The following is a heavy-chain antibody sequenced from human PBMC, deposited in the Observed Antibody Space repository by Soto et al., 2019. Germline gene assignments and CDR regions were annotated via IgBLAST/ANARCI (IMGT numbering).Heavy chain of an antibody. J-gene: IGHJ6*01. D-gene: IGHD6-13*01. CDR2: INQRGST. Sequence: QVQLQQWGAGLLKPSETLSLTCAVNGWSFSGYHWSWIRQPPEKGLDLIGAINQRGSTNHNPSLKIRVTISVDTSRTQFSLRMSAVTAADTAVYYCARDEAPQWFSRGYYGMDVWGQGHTVTVSS. CDR1: GWSFSGYH. V-gene: IGHV4-34*01. CDR3: ARDEAPQWFSRGYYGMDV.